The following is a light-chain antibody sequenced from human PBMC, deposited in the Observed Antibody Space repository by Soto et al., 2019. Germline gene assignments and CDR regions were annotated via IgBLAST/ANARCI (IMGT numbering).Light chain of an antibody. J-gene: IGKJ5*01. CDR3: QQYNNWQIT. CDR2: GAS. V-gene: IGKV3D-15*01. CDR1: QSVSSN. Sequence: EIVMTPSPATVSVSPGERATLSCRASQSVSSNLAWYQQKPGQAPRLLIYGASTRATGIPARFSGSGSGTEFTLTISSLQSEDFAVYYCQQYNNWQITFGQGTRLEIK.